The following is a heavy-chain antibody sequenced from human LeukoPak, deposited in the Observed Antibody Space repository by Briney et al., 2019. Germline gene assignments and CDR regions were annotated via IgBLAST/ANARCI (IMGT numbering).Heavy chain of an antibody. V-gene: IGHV4-59*08. CDR1: GGSISTYF. D-gene: IGHD1-1*01. CDR3: ARHKTGRTYPLDY. J-gene: IGHJ4*02. CDR2: IYYSGSA. Sequence: PSETLSLTCTVSGGSISTYFWSWIRQPPGKGLEWIGHIYYSGSATYNPSPKSRVTISVDTSKNQFSLKLSSVTAADTAVYYCARHKTGRTYPLDYWGQGTLVTVSS.